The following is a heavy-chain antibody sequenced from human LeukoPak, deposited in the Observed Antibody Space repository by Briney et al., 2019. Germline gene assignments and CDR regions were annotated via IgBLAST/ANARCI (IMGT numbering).Heavy chain of an antibody. CDR1: GYTFTSYY. CDR3: ARGFSMVRGVILGYDY. Sequence: SVNVSCKASGYTFTSYYMHWVRHAPGQGLEWMGIINPSGGRTSYAQKFQGRVTMTRDTSTSTVYMELSSLRSEDTAVYYCARGFSMVRGVILGYDYWGQGTLVTVSS. D-gene: IGHD3-10*01. V-gene: IGHV1-46*01. CDR2: INPSGGRT. J-gene: IGHJ4*02.